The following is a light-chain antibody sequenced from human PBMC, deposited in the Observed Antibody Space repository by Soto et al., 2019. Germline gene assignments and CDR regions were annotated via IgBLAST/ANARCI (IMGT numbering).Light chain of an antibody. CDR2: SNI. J-gene: IGLJ3*02. Sequence: QSVLTQPPSMSGAPGQRVTISCTGSSSDIGAGYDVHWYQQFPGTAPKLLIYSNINRPSGVPDRFSGSKSGTSASLAITGLQAEDEADYYCQSYDSSLSGSKGVFGGGTKLTVL. CDR3: QSYDSSLSGSKGV. CDR1: SSDIGAGYD. V-gene: IGLV1-40*01.